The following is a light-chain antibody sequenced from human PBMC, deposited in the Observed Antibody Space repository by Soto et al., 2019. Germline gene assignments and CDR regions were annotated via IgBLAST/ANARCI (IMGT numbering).Light chain of an antibody. CDR1: QSISSY. J-gene: IGKJ5*01. CDR2: AAS. CDR3: QQSYSSPLN. Sequence: DIQMTQSPSSLSASVGDRVTITCRASQSISSYLNWYQQKPGKAPKLLIYAASSLQSGVPSRFSGSGSGTDFTLTISSLQPEDFATYYCQQSYSSPLNFGPGTRLEIK. V-gene: IGKV1-39*01.